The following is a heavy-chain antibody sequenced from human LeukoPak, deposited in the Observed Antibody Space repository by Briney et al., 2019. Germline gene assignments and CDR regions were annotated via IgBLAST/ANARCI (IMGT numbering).Heavy chain of an antibody. V-gene: IGHV3-66*02. CDR3: ARERVGTTRDTFAI. J-gene: IGHJ3*02. CDR1: GFTVSSNY. Sequence: GGSLRLSCAASGFTVSSNYMSWVRQAPGKGLEWVSVIYSGGSTYYADSVKGRFIISRDNSKNTLYLQMNSLRAEDTAVYFCARERVGTTRDTFAIWGQGTMVTVSS. CDR2: IYSGGST. D-gene: IGHD1-26*01.